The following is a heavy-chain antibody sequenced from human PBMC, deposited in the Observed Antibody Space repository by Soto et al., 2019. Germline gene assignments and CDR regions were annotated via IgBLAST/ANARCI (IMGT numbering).Heavy chain of an antibody. J-gene: IGHJ5*02. D-gene: IGHD2-2*01. V-gene: IGHV4-4*02. CDR3: ARIAVVPSALDP. CDR2: VYHSGSA. Sequence: SETLSLTCDVSGVSISSSHWWCWLRQPPGKGLEWIGEVYHSGSANYNPSLKSRVSMSVDRSKNQFSLRLSSVTAADTALYYCARIAVVPSALDPWGQGTLVTVS. CDR1: GVSISSSHW.